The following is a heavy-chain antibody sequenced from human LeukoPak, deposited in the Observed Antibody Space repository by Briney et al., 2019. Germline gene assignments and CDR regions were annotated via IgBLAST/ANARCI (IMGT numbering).Heavy chain of an antibody. J-gene: IGHJ3*02. V-gene: IGHV3-7*01. CDR3: ARDLAGPPQEAFDI. CDR1: GFTFSSYW. CDR2: IKKDGSEG. Sequence: GGSLRLSCAASGFTFSSYWMNWVRQAPGKGLEWVANIKKDGSEGYYVDSVKGRFTISRDNTKKSLYLQMNTLRAEDTAVYYCARDLAGPPQEAFDIWGQGTTVTVSS.